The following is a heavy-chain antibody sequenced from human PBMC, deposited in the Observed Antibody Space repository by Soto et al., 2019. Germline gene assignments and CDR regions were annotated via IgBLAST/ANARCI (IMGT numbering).Heavy chain of an antibody. D-gene: IGHD3-16*01. Sequence: SQTLSLTCAISGDSVSGNSAAWNWIRQSPSRGLEWLGRTYYRSRWYNDYAVSVKSRITVTPDTSKNQFSLHLNSVTPEDTAVYYFAREFPYYVSSISYLDYWGKGALVTVAS. CDR1: GDSVSGNSAA. CDR2: TYYRSRWYN. J-gene: IGHJ4*02. CDR3: AREFPYYVSSISYLDY. V-gene: IGHV6-1*01.